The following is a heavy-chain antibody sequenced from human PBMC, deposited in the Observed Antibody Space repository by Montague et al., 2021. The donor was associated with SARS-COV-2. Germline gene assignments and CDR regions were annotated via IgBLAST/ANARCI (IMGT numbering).Heavy chain of an antibody. D-gene: IGHD6-25*01. CDR1: GYTLTELS. V-gene: IGHV1-24*01. CDR2: LDPEDGET. CDR3: ATGRSGYFDL. Sequence: SVKVSCKVSGYTLTELSMHWARQVPGKGLEWMGGLDPEDGETIYAQKLQGRVTMTEDTSTDTAYMELSSLRSEDTAVYYFATGRSGYFDLWGRGTLVTVSS. J-gene: IGHJ2*01.